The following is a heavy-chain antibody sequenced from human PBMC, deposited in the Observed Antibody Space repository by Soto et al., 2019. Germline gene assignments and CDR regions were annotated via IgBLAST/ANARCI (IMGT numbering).Heavy chain of an antibody. V-gene: IGHV3-30*18. J-gene: IGHJ4*02. Sequence: PGGSLRLSCAASGFTFSSYGMHWVRQAPGKGLEWVAVISYDGSNKYYADSVKGRFTISRDNSKNTLYLQMNSLRAEDTDVYYCAKDRRFKWELPSHYFDYWGQGT. CDR1: GFTFSSYG. D-gene: IGHD1-26*01. CDR2: ISYDGSNK. CDR3: AKDRRFKWELPSHYFDY.